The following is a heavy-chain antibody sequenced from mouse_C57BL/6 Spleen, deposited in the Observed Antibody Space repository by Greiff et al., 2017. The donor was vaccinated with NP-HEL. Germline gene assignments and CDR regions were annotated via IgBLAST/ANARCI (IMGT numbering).Heavy chain of an antibody. CDR1: GYSITSGYY. Sequence: DVKLQESGPGLVKPSQSLSLTCSVTGYSITSGYYWNWIRQFPGNKLEWMGYISYDGSNNYNPSLKNRISITRDTSKNQFFLKLNSVTTEDTATYYCARGGGGYYWYFDVWGTGTTVTVSS. J-gene: IGHJ1*03. V-gene: IGHV3-6*01. D-gene: IGHD1-1*02. CDR3: ARGGGGYYWYFDV. CDR2: ISYDGSN.